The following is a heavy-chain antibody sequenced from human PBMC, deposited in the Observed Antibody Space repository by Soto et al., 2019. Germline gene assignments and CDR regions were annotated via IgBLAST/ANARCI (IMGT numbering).Heavy chain of an antibody. CDR3: ARTKSLQGYDYGDYLGPYYFDY. Sequence: QVQLVESGGGVVQPGRSLRLSCAASGFTFSSYAMHWVRQAPGKGLEWVAVISYDGSNKYYAGSVKGRFTISRDNSKNTLYLQMNSLRAEDTAVYYCARTKSLQGYDYGDYLGPYYFDYWGQGTLVTVSS. V-gene: IGHV3-30-3*01. D-gene: IGHD4-17*01. J-gene: IGHJ4*02. CDR1: GFTFSSYA. CDR2: ISYDGSNK.